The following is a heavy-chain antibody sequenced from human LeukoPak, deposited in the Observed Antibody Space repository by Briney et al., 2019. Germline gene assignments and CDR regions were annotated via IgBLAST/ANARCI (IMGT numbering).Heavy chain of an antibody. V-gene: IGHV1-69*05. CDR3: ARVVPAAIPGLDAFDI. D-gene: IGHD2-2*02. J-gene: IGHJ3*02. CDR1: GYTFTSYA. Sequence: GASVKVSCKASGYTFTSYAISWVRQAPGQELEWMGGIIPIFGTANYAQKFQGRVTITTDESTSTAYMELSSLRSEDTAVYYCARVVPAAIPGLDAFDIWGQGTMVTVSS. CDR2: IIPIFGTA.